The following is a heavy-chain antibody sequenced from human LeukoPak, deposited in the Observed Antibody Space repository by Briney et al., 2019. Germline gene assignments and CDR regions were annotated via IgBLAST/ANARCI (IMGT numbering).Heavy chain of an antibody. Sequence: GESLKISCKGSGYSFTSYWIGWVRQMPGKGLEWMGIIYPGDSDTRYSPSFQGQVTISADKSISTAYLQWSSLKASDTAMYYCAREPGHFRFGELLPGGMDVWGQGTTVTVSS. D-gene: IGHD3-10*01. CDR2: IYPGDSDT. CDR1: GYSFTSYW. J-gene: IGHJ6*02. V-gene: IGHV5-51*01. CDR3: AREPGHFRFGELLPGGMDV.